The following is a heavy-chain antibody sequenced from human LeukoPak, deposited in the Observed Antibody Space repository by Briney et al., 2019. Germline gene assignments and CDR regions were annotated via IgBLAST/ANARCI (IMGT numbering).Heavy chain of an antibody. CDR3: ASQGAVTALVEY. CDR2: IYYSGST. J-gene: IGHJ4*02. V-gene: IGHV4-39*07. CDR1: GGSISSSSYS. Sequence: SETLSLTCTVSGGSISSSSYSWGWIRQPPGKGLEWIGSIYYSGSTYYNPSLKSRVIISVDTSKNQFSLKLSSVTAADTAVYYCASQGAVTALVEYWGQGTLVTVSS. D-gene: IGHD2-21*02.